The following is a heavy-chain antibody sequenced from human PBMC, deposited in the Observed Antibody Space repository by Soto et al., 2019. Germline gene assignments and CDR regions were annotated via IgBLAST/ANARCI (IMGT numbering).Heavy chain of an antibody. V-gene: IGHV4-61*01. J-gene: IGHJ6*02. CDR2: ISYSGGT. CDR3: ARAISIYGVDTYGLDV. Sequence: TLAVTSTVSGGSVTRGTHSGSWVRQTQGKGLEWIGYISYSGGTNYNPSLNSRVTISTHTSNNQFSLRLNSVTAEDTAVYYCARAISIYGVDTYGLDVSGQGTTVTVS. D-gene: IGHD3-3*01. CDR1: GGSVTRGTHS.